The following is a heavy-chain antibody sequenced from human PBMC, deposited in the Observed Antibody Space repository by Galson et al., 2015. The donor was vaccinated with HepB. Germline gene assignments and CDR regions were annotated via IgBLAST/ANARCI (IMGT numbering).Heavy chain of an antibody. Sequence: SLRLSCAASGFTFSDYYMSWIRQAPGKGLEWISYITSGRSYSDYAASVKGRFTISRDNAKNLLYLHMNSLRVEDTAVYYCAREDCGGDCYNGIPRGMDVWGQGTTVTVTS. J-gene: IGHJ6*02. CDR3: AREDCGGDCYNGIPRGMDV. CDR1: GFTFSDYY. V-gene: IGHV3-11*06. D-gene: IGHD2-21*02. CDR2: ITSGRSYS.